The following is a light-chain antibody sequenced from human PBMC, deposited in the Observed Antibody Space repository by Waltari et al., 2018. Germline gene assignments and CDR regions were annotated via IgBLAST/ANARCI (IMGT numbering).Light chain of an antibody. V-gene: IGLV1-44*01. CDR3: ATWDSDVNAWL. CDR2: SNK. J-gene: IGLJ2*01. Sequence: QSVLTQSHSVSATPGQRVTISCSGSSSNLGVNSVNWYQHVPGAAPRLLIYSNKRRPSGVPDRFSGSTSGTSASLAISGLQSEDEAHYYCATWDSDVNAWLFGGGTKVTVL. CDR1: SSNLGVNS.